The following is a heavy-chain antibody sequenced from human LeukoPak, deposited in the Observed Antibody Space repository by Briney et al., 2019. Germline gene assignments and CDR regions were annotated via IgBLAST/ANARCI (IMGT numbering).Heavy chain of an antibody. CDR1: GFTFSNYW. Sequence: PGGSLRLSCEASGFTFSNYWMHWVRQAPGKGLVWISRISGDGTTTAYADFVEGRFAISRDNAKNTLYLQMNSLTAEDTAVYYCAKDNSPGWFDPWGQGTLVTVSS. CDR2: ISGDGTTT. D-gene: IGHD4-11*01. V-gene: IGHV3-74*01. CDR3: AKDNSPGWFDP. J-gene: IGHJ5*02.